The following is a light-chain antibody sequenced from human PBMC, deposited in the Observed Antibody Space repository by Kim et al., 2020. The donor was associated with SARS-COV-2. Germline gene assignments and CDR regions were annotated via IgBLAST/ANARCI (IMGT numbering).Light chain of an antibody. Sequence: FSPGERATPSCRASQSVSSYLAWYQQKPGQAPRLLIYDASNRATGIPARFSGSGAGTDFTLTISSLEPEDFAVYYCQQRSNWLTFGGGTKVDIK. CDR2: DAS. J-gene: IGKJ4*01. CDR3: QQRSNWLT. V-gene: IGKV3-11*01. CDR1: QSVSSY.